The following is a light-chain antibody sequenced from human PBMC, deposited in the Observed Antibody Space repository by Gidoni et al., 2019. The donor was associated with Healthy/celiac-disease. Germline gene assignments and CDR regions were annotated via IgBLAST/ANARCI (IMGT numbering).Light chain of an antibody. CDR3: KQYGSSTRT. Sequence: EIVLTQSPGTLSLSPGERATRSCRASQSVSSIYLAWYQQKPGQAPRLLIYGASSRATGIPDRFSGSGSGTDFTLTISRLEPEDFAVYYCKQYGSSTRTFGQGTKVEIK. V-gene: IGKV3-20*01. J-gene: IGKJ1*01. CDR1: QSVSSIY. CDR2: GAS.